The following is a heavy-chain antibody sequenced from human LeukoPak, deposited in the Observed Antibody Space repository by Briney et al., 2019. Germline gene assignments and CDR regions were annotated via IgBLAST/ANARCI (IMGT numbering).Heavy chain of an antibody. CDR1: GGSISSSSYY. CDR2: IYYSGST. D-gene: IGHD5-24*01. CDR3: ARGSPDASRGAFDI. V-gene: IGHV4-39*07. Sequence: SETLSLTCTVSGGSISSSSYYWGWIRQPPGKGLEWIGSIYYSGSTYYNPSLKSRVTISVDTSKNQFSLKLSSVTAADTAVYYCARGSPDASRGAFDIWGQGTMVTVSS. J-gene: IGHJ3*02.